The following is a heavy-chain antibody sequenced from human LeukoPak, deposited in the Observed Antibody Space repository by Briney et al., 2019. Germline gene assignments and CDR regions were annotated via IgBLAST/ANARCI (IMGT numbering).Heavy chain of an antibody. Sequence: GGSLRLSCAASGFTVSRNYMTWVRQAAGKGLEFVSGISSNGGSTYYADSLKGRFTVSRDNSNNTLYLQMSSLRAEDTAIYYCAKGPTYDSLPYYFDYWGQGALVTVSS. CDR2: ISSNGGST. CDR1: GFTVSRNY. J-gene: IGHJ4*02. V-gene: IGHV3-64D*09. D-gene: IGHD3-22*01. CDR3: AKGPTYDSLPYYFDY.